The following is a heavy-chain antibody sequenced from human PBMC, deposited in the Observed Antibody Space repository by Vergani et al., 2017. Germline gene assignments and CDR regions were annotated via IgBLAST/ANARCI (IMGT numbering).Heavy chain of an antibody. CDR1: GGSFSGYY. CDR2: INHSGST. Sequence: QVQLQQWGAGLLKPSETLSLTCAVYGGSFSGYYWSWIRQPPGKGLEWIGEINHSGSTNYNPSLKSRVTISVDTSKKQFSLTLSSVTAADAAVYYCARGPYYYYYYYMDVWGKGTTVTVSS. J-gene: IGHJ6*03. CDR3: ARGPYYYYYYYMDV. V-gene: IGHV4-34*01.